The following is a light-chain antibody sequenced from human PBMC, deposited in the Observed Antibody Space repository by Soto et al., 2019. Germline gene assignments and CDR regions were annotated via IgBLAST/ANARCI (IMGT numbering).Light chain of an antibody. J-gene: IGLJ1*01. V-gene: IGLV1-51*01. Sequence: QSVMTQPPSVSAAPGQKVTISCSGSSSNIGGNSVSWYQQLPGTAPKPLIYDDNKRPSGIPDRFAGYKSGTSATLGITGFQTGDDADYYCGSWDSSLSAYVFGTGTKLTVL. CDR2: DDN. CDR1: SSNIGGNS. CDR3: GSWDSSLSAYV.